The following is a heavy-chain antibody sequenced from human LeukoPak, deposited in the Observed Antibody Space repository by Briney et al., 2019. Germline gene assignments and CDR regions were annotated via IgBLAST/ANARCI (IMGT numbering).Heavy chain of an antibody. Sequence: SQTLSLTCTVSGGSISSGSYYWSWIRQPAGKGLEWIGRIYTGGSTNYNPSLKSRVTISVDTSKNQFSLKLSSVTAADTAVYYCARTIPDYTRYSSGWYEGGYYFDYWGRGTLVTVSS. D-gene: IGHD6-19*01. CDR2: IYTGGST. CDR1: GGSISSGSYY. CDR3: ARTIPDYTRYSSGWYEGGYYFDY. J-gene: IGHJ4*02. V-gene: IGHV4-61*02.